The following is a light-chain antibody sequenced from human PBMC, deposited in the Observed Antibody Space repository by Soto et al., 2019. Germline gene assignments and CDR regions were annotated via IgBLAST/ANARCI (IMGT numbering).Light chain of an antibody. Sequence: EIVMTQSPATLSVSPGERVTLSCRASQSVSSNLAWYQQKPGQAPRLLIYGASTRATGIPARFSGSGSGTEFTLTISSLQSEDFAVYYCQQYHNWGEFGQGTTGDIK. CDR2: GAS. CDR1: QSVSSN. V-gene: IGKV3-15*01. J-gene: IGKJ1*01. CDR3: QQYHNWGE.